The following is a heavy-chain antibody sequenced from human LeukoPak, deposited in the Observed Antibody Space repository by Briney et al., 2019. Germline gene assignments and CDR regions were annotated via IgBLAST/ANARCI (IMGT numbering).Heavy chain of an antibody. J-gene: IGHJ4*02. Sequence: GGSLRLSCEAAGFSFRDYPMGWVRRASGKRLEWVSGISAGADVIFYADPVKGRFTISRDNSKNTLYLQMNSLRAEDSAEYYCARDYGSGSYLGYWGQGTLVTVSS. CDR3: ARDYGSGSYLGY. V-gene: IGHV3-23*01. CDR1: GFSFRDYP. D-gene: IGHD3-10*01. CDR2: ISAGADVI.